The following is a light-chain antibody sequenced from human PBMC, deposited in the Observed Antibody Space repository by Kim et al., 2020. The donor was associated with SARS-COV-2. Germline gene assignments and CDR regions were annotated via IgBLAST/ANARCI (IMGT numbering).Light chain of an antibody. CDR3: SSYSTTTVL. Sequence: QSALTQPASVSESPGQSITISCTGTNSDVGSYNRVSWYQQHPGKAPKLLIYDVSKRPSGVSNRFSGSKSGNTAFLTISGLQAEDEADYYCSSYSTTTVLFGGGTQLTVL. J-gene: IGLJ2*01. V-gene: IGLV2-14*01. CDR1: NSDVGSYNR. CDR2: DVS.